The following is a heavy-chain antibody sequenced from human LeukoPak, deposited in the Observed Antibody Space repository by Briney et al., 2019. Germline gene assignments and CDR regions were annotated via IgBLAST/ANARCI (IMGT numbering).Heavy chain of an antibody. J-gene: IGHJ6*02. CDR2: MNPNSGNT. D-gene: IGHD2-15*01. Sequence: GASVKVSCKASGYTFTSYDINWVRQATGQGLEWMGWMNPNSGNTGYAQKFQGRVTMTRNTSISTAYMELSSLRSEDTAVYYCARIYCSGGSCYDYYYGMDVWGQGTTVTVSS. V-gene: IGHV1-8*01. CDR1: GYTFTSYD. CDR3: ARIYCSGGSCYDYYYGMDV.